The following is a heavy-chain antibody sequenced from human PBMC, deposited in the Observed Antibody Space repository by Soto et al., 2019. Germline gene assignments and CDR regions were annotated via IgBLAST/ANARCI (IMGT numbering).Heavy chain of an antibody. J-gene: IGHJ5*02. V-gene: IGHV1-18*04. CDR3: ARGPRYCSSTSCFSGVTWFDP. Sequence: GASVKVSCKASGYTFTSYGISWVRQAPGQGLEWMGWISSYNGNTNYAQKVQGRVTMTTDTSTSTTYMEVRSLRSDDTAVYYCARGPRYCSSTSCFSGVTWFDPWG. D-gene: IGHD2-2*01. CDR1: GYTFTSYG. CDR2: ISSYNGNT.